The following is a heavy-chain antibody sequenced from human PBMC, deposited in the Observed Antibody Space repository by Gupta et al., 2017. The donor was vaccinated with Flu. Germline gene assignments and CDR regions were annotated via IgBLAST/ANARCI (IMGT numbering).Heavy chain of an antibody. J-gene: IGHJ6*02. CDR2: IIPIVGTA. CDR1: GGTFSSYA. CDR3: ARGNTSIVVVPAAMWGYYYYYGMDV. Sequence: QVQLVQSGAEVKKPGSSVKVSCKASGGTFSSYAISWVRQAPGQGLEWMGGIIPIVGTANDAQKFQGRVTITADKSTSTAYMELSSLRSEDTAVYYCARGNTSIVVVPAAMWGYYYYYGMDVWGQGTTVTVSS. V-gene: IGHV1-69*06. D-gene: IGHD2-2*01.